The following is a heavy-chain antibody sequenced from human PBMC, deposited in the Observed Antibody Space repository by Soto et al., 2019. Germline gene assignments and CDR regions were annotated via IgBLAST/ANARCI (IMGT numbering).Heavy chain of an antibody. D-gene: IGHD6-13*01. V-gene: IGHV4-59*01. CDR3: ARVPSAAGTYYYGMDV. J-gene: IGHJ6*02. CDR1: GCSISSYY. Sequence: SETLSLTCTVSGCSISSYYWSLIRQPPGKGLEWIGYIYYSGSTNYNPSLKSRVTISVDTSKNQFSLKLSSVTAADTAVYYCARVPSAAGTYYYGMDVWGQGTTVTVSS. CDR2: IYYSGST.